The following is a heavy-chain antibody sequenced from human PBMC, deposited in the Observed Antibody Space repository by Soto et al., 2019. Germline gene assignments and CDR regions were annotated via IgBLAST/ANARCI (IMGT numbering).Heavy chain of an antibody. J-gene: IGHJ4*02. D-gene: IGHD3-3*01. V-gene: IGHV1-3*01. CDR1: GYTFTSYA. CDR2: INAGNGNT. CDR3: AIQPRPILEWLLTPPLDY. Sequence: GASVKVSCKASGYTFTSYAMHWVRQAPGQRLEWMGWINAGNGNTKYSQKFQGRVTITRDTSASTAYMELSSLRSEDTAVYYCAIQPRPILEWLLTPPLDYWGQGSLFTVSS.